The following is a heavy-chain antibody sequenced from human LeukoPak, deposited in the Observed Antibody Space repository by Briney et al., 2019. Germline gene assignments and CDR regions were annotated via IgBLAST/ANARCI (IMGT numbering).Heavy chain of an antibody. CDR1: GFTFSSYA. D-gene: IGHD3-9*01. J-gene: IGHJ4*02. V-gene: IGHV3-23*01. CDR3: AKDDTYYDILTGYYISYYFDY. CDR2: ISGSGGST. Sequence: GGSLRLSCAASGFTFSSYAVSWVRQAPGKGLEWVSAISGSGGSTYYADSVKGRFTISRDNSKNTLYLQMNSLRAEDTAVYYCAKDDTYYDILTGYYISYYFDYWGQGTLVTVSS.